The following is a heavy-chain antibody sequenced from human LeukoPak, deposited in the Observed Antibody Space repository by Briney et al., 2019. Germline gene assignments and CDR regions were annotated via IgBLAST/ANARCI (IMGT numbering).Heavy chain of an antibody. Sequence: PSETLSLTCTVSGGSISSSSYYWGWIRQPPGKGLEWIGSIYYSGSTYYNPSLKSRVTISVDTSKNQFSLKLSSVTAADTAVYYCARRSSGWSLTFEDYWGQGTLVTVSS. CDR2: IYYSGST. J-gene: IGHJ4*02. CDR1: GGSISSSSYY. V-gene: IGHV4-39*01. CDR3: ARRSSGWSLTFEDY. D-gene: IGHD6-19*01.